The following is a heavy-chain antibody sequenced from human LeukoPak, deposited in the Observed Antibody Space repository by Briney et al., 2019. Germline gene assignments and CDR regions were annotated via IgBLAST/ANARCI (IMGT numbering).Heavy chain of an antibody. D-gene: IGHD3-3*01. V-gene: IGHV3-15*01. CDR1: GFTFSNAW. Sequence: GGSLRLSCAASGFTFSNAWMSWVRQAPGKGLEWVGRIKSKTDGGTTDYAAPVKGRFTISRDDSKNTLYLQMNSLKTEDTTVYYCTTDFWSGYAYYYYMDVWGKGTTVTVSS. J-gene: IGHJ6*03. CDR2: IKSKTDGGTT. CDR3: TTDFWSGYAYYYYMDV.